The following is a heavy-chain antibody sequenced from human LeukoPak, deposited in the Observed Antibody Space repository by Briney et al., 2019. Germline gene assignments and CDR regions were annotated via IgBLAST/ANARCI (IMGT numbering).Heavy chain of an antibody. CDR1: GFTFSSYS. Sequence: GGSLRLSCAASGFTFSSYSLNWVRQAPGKGLEWVLSISSSSSYIYYADSVKGRFTISRDNAKNSLYLQMTSLRAEDTAVYYCARAPRYYYGSGSPIDYWGQGTLVTVSS. J-gene: IGHJ4*02. D-gene: IGHD3-10*01. CDR3: ARAPRYYYGSGSPIDY. CDR2: ISSSSSYI. V-gene: IGHV3-21*01.